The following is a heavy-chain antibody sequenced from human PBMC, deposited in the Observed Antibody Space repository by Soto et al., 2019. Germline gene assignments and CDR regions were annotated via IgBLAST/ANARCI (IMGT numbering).Heavy chain of an antibody. Sequence: EVQLVESGGGLVQPGRSLRLSCAASGFTFDDYAMHWVRQAPGKGLEWVSGISWNSGSIGYADSVKGRFTISRDNAKNSLYLQMNSLRAEDTALYYCAKETPSGSYFDYWGQGTLVTVSS. J-gene: IGHJ4*02. CDR1: GFTFDDYA. V-gene: IGHV3-9*01. CDR3: AKETPSGSYFDY. CDR2: ISWNSGSI. D-gene: IGHD3-10*01.